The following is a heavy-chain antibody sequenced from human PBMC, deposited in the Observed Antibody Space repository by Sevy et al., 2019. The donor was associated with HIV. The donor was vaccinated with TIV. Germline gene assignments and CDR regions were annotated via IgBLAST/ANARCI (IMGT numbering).Heavy chain of an antibody. CDR1: GSTLSRLS. V-gene: IGHV1-24*01. CDR2: FEPEDGET. Sequence: ASVKVSCKVSGSTLSRLSMHWVRQVPGKGLEWMASFEPEDGETIYARKFQGRVTMTEDTSTDTAYMELSSLRSEDTAVYYCATTKDYYESYGSPFDYWGQGTLVTVSS. CDR3: ATTKDYYESYGSPFDY. D-gene: IGHD3-22*01. J-gene: IGHJ4*02.